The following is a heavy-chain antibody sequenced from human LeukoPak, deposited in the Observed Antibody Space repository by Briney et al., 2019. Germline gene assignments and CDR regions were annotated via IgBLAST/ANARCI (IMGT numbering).Heavy chain of an antibody. V-gene: IGHV1-18*01. Sequence: ASVKVSCKASGYTFTSYGISWVRQAPGQGLEWMGWISAYNGNTNYAQKLQGRVTMTTDTSTSTAYMELRGLRSDDTAVYYCARVGSLYSSSWYRNYYYYYMDVWGKGTTVTVSS. D-gene: IGHD6-13*01. CDR2: ISAYNGNT. J-gene: IGHJ6*03. CDR3: ARVGSLYSSSWYRNYYYYYMDV. CDR1: GYTFTSYG.